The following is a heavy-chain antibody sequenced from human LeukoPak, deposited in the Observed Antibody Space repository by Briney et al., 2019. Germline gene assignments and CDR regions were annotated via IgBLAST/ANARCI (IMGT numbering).Heavy chain of an antibody. J-gene: IGHJ4*02. Sequence: GESLKISCKASGYNLVSYWIAWLRQMPGRGLEWMGVIYPGNSESRYSSSFQGQVTISVDKSINSAYLQWSSLKASDTAMYYCARHSDCGGDCPFDYWGQGTLVTVSS. V-gene: IGHV5-51*01. CDR2: IYPGNSES. CDR1: GYNLVSYW. CDR3: ARHSDCGGDCPFDY. D-gene: IGHD2-21*02.